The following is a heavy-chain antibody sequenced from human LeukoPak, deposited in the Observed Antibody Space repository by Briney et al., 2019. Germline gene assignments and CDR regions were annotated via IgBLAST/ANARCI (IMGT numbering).Heavy chain of an antibody. CDR3: ARDARGFGANYYYYYMDV. CDR1: GGSFSGYY. D-gene: IGHD3-10*01. J-gene: IGHJ6*03. V-gene: IGHV4-34*01. CDR2: INHSGST. Sequence: SGTLSLTCAVYGGSFSGYYWSWIRQPPGKGLEWIGEINHSGSTNYNPSLKSRVTISVDTSKNQFSLKLSSVTAADTAVYYCARDARGFGANYYYYYMDVWGKGTTVTISS.